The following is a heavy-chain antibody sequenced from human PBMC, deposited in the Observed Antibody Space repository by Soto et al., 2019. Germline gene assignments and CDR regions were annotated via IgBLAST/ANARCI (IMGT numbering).Heavy chain of an antibody. CDR3: AREFRTSGSRDAFDL. V-gene: IGHV1-3*01. CDR1: GYTFTSYA. D-gene: IGHD1-26*01. J-gene: IGHJ3*01. CDR2: INAGNGNT. Sequence: ASVKVSCKASGYTFTSYAMHWVRQAPGQRLEWMGWINAGNGNTKYSQKFQGRFIISRDNSKNTLDLQMNSLRAEDTAVYYCAREFRTSGSRDAFDLWGQGTMVTVSS.